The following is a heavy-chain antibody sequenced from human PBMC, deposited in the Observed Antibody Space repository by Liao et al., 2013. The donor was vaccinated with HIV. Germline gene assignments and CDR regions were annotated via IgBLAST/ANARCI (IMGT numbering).Heavy chain of an antibody. J-gene: IGHJ3*01. CDR1: DGSFNEYY. CDR2: VTHRGIT. D-gene: IGHD1-14*01. CDR3: ARGLLNLGLL. Sequence: QFQLQQWGAGLLKPSETLSLTCAVSDGSFNEYYWTWIRQPPRKGGVEWIGEVTHRGITHYMSSLKSRVAISVDTSKSHCSLNLTSVTAADTAVYYCARGLLNLGLLWGQGTTVTVSS. V-gene: IGHV4-34*01.